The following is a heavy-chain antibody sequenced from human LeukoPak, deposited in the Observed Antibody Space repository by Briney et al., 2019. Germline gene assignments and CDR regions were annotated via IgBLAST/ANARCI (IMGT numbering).Heavy chain of an antibody. Sequence: GGSLRLSCAASGFTFSSYSMNWVRQAPGKGLEWVSSISSSSSYIYYADSVKGRFTISRDNAKNSLYLQMNSLRAEVTAVYYCARDRVTNYDFDYWGQGTLVTVSS. CDR2: ISSSSSYI. CDR3: ARDRVTNYDFDY. J-gene: IGHJ4*02. CDR1: GFTFSSYS. V-gene: IGHV3-21*01. D-gene: IGHD4-11*01.